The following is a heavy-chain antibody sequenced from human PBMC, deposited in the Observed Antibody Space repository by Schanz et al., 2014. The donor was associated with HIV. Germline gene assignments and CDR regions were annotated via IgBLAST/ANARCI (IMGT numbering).Heavy chain of an antibody. Sequence: QVQLVQSGAEVKKPGSSVKVSCKASGGTFSNYAINWVRQAPGQGLEWMGGIIPIFGTSNYAQKFQGRVTITADESTSTAYMELSSLRSKDTAVYYCARGRYSGSYYNYWGQGTLVTVSS. D-gene: IGHD1-26*01. J-gene: IGHJ4*02. CDR3: ARGRYSGSYYNY. CDR2: IIPIFGTS. V-gene: IGHV1-69*01. CDR1: GGTFSNYA.